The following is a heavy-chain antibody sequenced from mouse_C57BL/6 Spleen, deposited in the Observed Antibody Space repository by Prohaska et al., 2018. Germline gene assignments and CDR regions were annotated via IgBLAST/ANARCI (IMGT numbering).Heavy chain of an antibody. CDR1: GIDFSRYW. CDR3: ARELGDYFDY. V-gene: IGHV4-1*01. Sequence: EVKLLQSGGGLVQPGGSLKLSCAASGIDFSRYWMSWVRRAPGKGLEWIGEINPDSSTINYAPSLNDKIIISRDNAKNTLYLQMSKVRSEDTARYYCARELGDYFDYWGQGTTLTVSS. D-gene: IGHD4-1*01. J-gene: IGHJ2*01. CDR2: INPDSSTI.